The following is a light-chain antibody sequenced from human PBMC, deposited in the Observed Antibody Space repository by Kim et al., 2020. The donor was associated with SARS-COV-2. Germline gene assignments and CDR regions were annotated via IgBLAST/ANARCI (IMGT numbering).Light chain of an antibody. CDR3: QQYEDWPRS. J-gene: IGKJ2*03. V-gene: IGKV3-15*01. CDR2: GAS. Sequence: EIVMTQSPATLSVSPGERATLSCRASQSISSNLAWYKQKPGQAPRLLIYGASTRATGFPARFIGSGSGTEFTLAISSLQSEVFAVYYCQQYEDWPRSSGKGTKLVIK. CDR1: QSISSN.